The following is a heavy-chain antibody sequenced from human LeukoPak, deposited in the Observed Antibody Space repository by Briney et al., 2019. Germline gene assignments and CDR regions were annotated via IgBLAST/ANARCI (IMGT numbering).Heavy chain of an antibody. CDR2: INSDGSST. CDR3: ARDRNPNYYDSSGYEDHDAFDI. J-gene: IGHJ3*02. Sequence: GGSLRLSCAASGFTFSSYWMHWVRQAPGKGLVWVSRINSDGSSTSYADSVKGRFTISRDNAKNTLYLQMNSLRAEDTAVYYCARDRNPNYYDSSGYEDHDAFDIWGQGTMVTVSS. D-gene: IGHD3-22*01. CDR1: GFTFSSYW. V-gene: IGHV3-74*01.